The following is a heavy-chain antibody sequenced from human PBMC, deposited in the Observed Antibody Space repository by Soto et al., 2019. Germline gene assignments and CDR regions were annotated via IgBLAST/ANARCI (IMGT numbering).Heavy chain of an antibody. CDR2: ISYDGSNK. V-gene: IGHV3-30-3*01. Sequence: GESLKISCAASGFTFSSYAMHWVRQAPGKGLEWVAVISYDGSNKYYADSVKGRFTISRDNSKNTLYLQMNSLRAEDTAVYYCARDDYYYDSSGYYGMDVWGQGTTVTVSS. D-gene: IGHD3-22*01. CDR1: GFTFSSYA. CDR3: ARDDYYYDSSGYYGMDV. J-gene: IGHJ6*02.